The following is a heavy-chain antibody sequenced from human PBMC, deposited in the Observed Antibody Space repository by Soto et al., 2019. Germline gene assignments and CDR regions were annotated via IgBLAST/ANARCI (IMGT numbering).Heavy chain of an antibody. J-gene: IGHJ4*02. CDR1: GFTFSSYA. D-gene: IGHD1-26*01. V-gene: IGHV3-23*01. CDR2: ISGSGGST. CDR3: AKGRETTTPEKFCFDX. Sequence: GGSLRLSCAASGFTFSSYAMSWVRQAPGKGLEWVEAISGSGGSTYYADSVKGRFTISRDNSKNTLYLQMNSLRAEDTAVYYCAKGRETTTPEKFCFDXWGQGTLVTVSX.